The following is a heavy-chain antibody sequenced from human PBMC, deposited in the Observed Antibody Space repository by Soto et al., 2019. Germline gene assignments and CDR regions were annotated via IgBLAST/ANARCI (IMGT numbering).Heavy chain of an antibody. J-gene: IGHJ4*02. Sequence: SETLSLTCTVSGDSISTGSYYWGWIRQPPGKGLEWIGSIYHSGNTNYNPSLKSRVTISVDTSKNQFSLKLSSVTAADTAVYYCARSRGYCSGGSCPYFDYWGQGTLVTVSS. CDR1: GDSISTGSYY. CDR3: ARSRGYCSGGSCPYFDY. D-gene: IGHD2-15*01. CDR2: IYHSGNT. V-gene: IGHV4-39*07.